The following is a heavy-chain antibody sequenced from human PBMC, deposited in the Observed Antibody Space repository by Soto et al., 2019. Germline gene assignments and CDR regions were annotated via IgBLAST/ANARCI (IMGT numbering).Heavy chain of an antibody. V-gene: IGHV4-30-2*01. Sequence: PSETLSLTCAVSGGSISSGGYSWSWIRQPPGKGLEWIGYIYHSGSTYYNPSLKSRVTIPVDRSKNQFSLKLSSVTAADTAVYYCARGHCSGGSCYSGAFDIWGQGTMVTVSS. CDR1: GGSISSGGYS. CDR3: ARGHCSGGSCYSGAFDI. CDR2: IYHSGST. D-gene: IGHD2-15*01. J-gene: IGHJ3*02.